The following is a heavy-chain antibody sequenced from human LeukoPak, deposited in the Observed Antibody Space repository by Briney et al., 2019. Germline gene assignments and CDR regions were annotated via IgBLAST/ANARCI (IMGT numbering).Heavy chain of an antibody. CDR3: ARQCFRIWSGLYTYSWFDP. CDR2: MKPNSGDT. V-gene: IGHV1-8*01. Sequence: ASVKVSCKASGYTFTTYEINWVRQVPGQGLEWMGWMKPNSGDTGYAQRFEGRITMTVNTSMSTAYLELNSLRSEDTAVYYCARQCFRIWSGLYTYSWFDPWGQGTLVTVSS. D-gene: IGHD3-3*01. J-gene: IGHJ5*01. CDR1: GYTFTTYE.